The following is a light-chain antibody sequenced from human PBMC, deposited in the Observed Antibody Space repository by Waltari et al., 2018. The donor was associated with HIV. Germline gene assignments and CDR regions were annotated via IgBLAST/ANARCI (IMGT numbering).Light chain of an antibody. Sequence: EIVLTQSPGTLSLSPGERATLSCRASQSVTSSFLSWYQQKPGQAPRLLIYGASSRATGIPDTFSGGGSGTDFTLTISRLEPEDFAVYYCQQYGSSPLTFGGGTKVDI. CDR3: QQYGSSPLT. CDR1: QSVTSSF. J-gene: IGKJ4*01. CDR2: GAS. V-gene: IGKV3-20*01.